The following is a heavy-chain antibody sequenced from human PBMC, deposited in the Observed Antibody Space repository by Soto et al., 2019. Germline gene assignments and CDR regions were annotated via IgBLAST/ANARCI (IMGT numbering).Heavy chain of an antibody. V-gene: IGHV3-74*01. CDR2: INSDGSST. CDR3: VRDPGHCPGDCFSFY. CDR1: GFTFSRYW. Sequence: GGSLRLSCAASGFTFSRYWMHWVRQAPGKGLVWVSRINSDGSSTSYADSVRGRFTISRDNDKNLLFLQMNSLRADDTAVYHCVRDPGHCPGDCFSFYWGQGAQVTVSS. D-gene: IGHD2-21*02. J-gene: IGHJ1*01.